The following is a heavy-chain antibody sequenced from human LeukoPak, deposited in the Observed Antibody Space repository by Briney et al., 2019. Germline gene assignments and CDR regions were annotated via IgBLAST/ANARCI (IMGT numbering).Heavy chain of an antibody. Sequence: SETLSLTCTVSGGSIRSSGYYWGWIRQPPGKGLEWIGTVYYSGRTYYNPSLKSRVTISVDTSKNQFSLKLSSVTAADTAVYYCAREKLVGANAPWLRMDVWGKGTTVTVSS. V-gene: IGHV4-39*07. CDR1: GGSIRSSGYY. D-gene: IGHD1-26*01. CDR2: VYYSGRT. J-gene: IGHJ6*03. CDR3: AREKLVGANAPWLRMDV.